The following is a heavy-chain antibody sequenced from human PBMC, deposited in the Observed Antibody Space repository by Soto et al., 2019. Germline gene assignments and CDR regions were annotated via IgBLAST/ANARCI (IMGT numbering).Heavy chain of an antibody. CDR1: GFTFSDYY. CDR2: ISSSGSTI. V-gene: IGHV3-11*01. CDR3: ARGRGSWYFWEFDP. D-gene: IGHD6-13*01. J-gene: IGHJ5*02. Sequence: LRLSCAASGFTFSDYYMSWIRQAPGKGLEWVSYISSSGSTIYYADSVKGRFTISRDNAKNSLYLQMNSLRAEDTAVYYCARGRGSWYFWEFDPWGQGTLVTVSS.